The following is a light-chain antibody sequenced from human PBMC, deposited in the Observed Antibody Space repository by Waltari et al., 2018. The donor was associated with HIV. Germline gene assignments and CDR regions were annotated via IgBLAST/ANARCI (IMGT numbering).Light chain of an antibody. CDR1: TSNIETEA. V-gene: IGLV1-47*01. J-gene: IGLJ3*02. CDR2: RNY. Sequence: QSVLTQPPSVSGTPGQTVTISCSGSTSNIETEALYWYQQLPGTAPQLLIYRNYKCPSGVSDRFSCSKSGASASLVISGLRSEDEAHYYCVSYDSRLDERLFGGGTKLTVL. CDR3: VSYDSRLDERL.